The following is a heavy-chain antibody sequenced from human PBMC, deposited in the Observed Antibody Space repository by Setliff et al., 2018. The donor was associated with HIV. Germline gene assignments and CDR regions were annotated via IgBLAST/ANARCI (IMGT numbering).Heavy chain of an antibody. CDR3: VREDPNDAYCALDI. J-gene: IGHJ3*02. V-gene: IGHV1-2*02. D-gene: IGHD2-8*01. Sequence: GASVKVSCKTLGFTFLTYYIHLVRQAPSGGLEWMGWNNLKSGATHYARSFQGSITMTRDVSLDTAYMELDRLTVDDLALDYCVREDPNDAYCALDIWGQGTKVTVSS. CDR1: GFTFLTYY. CDR2: NNLKSGAT.